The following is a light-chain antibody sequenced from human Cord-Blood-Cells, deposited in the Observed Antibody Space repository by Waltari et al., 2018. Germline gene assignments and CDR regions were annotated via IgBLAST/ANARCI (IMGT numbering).Light chain of an antibody. J-gene: IGKJ2*01. V-gene: IGKV1-39*01. CDR2: AAS. CDR3: QQSYSTPYT. CDR1: QSISSY. Sequence: DIQMTQSPSSLSASVGDRVNITCRASQSISSYFNWYQEDPGKAPKLMIYAASRLQSGVPSRFSGSGSGTDFTLTISSLQPEDFATYYCQQSYSTPYTFGQGTKLEIK.